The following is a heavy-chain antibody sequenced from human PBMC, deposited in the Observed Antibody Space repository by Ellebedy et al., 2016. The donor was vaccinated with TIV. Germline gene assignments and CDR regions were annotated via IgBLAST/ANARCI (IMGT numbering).Heavy chain of an antibody. V-gene: IGHV3-7*01. CDR3: ASDDYYGSNY. CDR1: GFTFSSYW. J-gene: IGHJ4*02. D-gene: IGHD3-10*01. Sequence: GGSLRLXXAASGFTFSSYWMSWVRQAPGKGLEWVANIKQDGSEKYYVDSVKGRFTISRDNAKNSLYLQMNSLRAEDTAVYYCASDDYYGSNYWGQGTLVTVSS. CDR2: IKQDGSEK.